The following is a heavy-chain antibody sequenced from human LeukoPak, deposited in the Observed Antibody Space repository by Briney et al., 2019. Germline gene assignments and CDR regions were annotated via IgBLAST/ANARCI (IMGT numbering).Heavy chain of an antibody. Sequence: PGGSLRLSCVASGFTVSSNYMSWVRQVPGKGLEWVSVMFAGGSTYYADSVKGRFTISRDESKNSLYLQMNSLRAEDTAVYYCARGTTVTRNYFDYWGQGTLVTVSS. CDR1: GFTVSSNY. CDR3: ARGTTVTRNYFDY. V-gene: IGHV3-53*01. J-gene: IGHJ4*02. D-gene: IGHD4-17*01. CDR2: MFAGGST.